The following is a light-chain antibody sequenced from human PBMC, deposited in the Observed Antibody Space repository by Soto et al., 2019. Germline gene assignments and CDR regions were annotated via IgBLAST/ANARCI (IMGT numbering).Light chain of an antibody. CDR1: QSISNY. Sequence: DVQMTQSPSSLSASVGDRVTITCRASQSISNYLNWYQQIPGKAPKLLIYGASSLQSGVPSRFSGSRSGTDFTLISSNLQPEDFATYHCQQSYSMYSFGQGTKLEIK. V-gene: IGKV1-39*01. CDR3: QQSYSMYS. J-gene: IGKJ2*03. CDR2: GAS.